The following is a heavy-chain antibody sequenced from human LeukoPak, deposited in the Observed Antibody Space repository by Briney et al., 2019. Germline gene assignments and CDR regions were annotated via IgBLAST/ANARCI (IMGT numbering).Heavy chain of an antibody. J-gene: IGHJ4*02. CDR2: IYPGDSDI. Sequence: GESLKISCWDSGSSFTSYWIGWVRQMPGKGLEWMGIIYPGDSDIRYSPSFQGQVTISADKSISTAYLQWSSLRASDTAIYYCARHLLTPGGSYYFDFWSQGTLVTVSS. V-gene: IGHV5-51*01. CDR3: ARHLLTPGGSYYFDF. CDR1: GSSFTSYW. D-gene: IGHD1-26*01.